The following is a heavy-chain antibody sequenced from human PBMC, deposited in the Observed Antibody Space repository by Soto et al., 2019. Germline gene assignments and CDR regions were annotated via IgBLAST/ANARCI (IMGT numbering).Heavy chain of an antibody. J-gene: IGHJ6*03. CDR2: IIPILGIA. Sequence: QVQLVQSGAEVKKPGSSVKVSCKASGGTFSSYTISWVRQAPGQGLEWMGRIIPILGIANYAQKFQGRVTITADKSTSTVYMELSSLRSEDTAVYYCARGSIAVYYMDVWGKGTTVTVSS. D-gene: IGHD6-6*01. V-gene: IGHV1-69*02. CDR3: ARGSIAVYYMDV. CDR1: GGTFSSYT.